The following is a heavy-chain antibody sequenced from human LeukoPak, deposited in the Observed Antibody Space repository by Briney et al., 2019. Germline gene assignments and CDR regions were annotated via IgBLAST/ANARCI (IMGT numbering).Heavy chain of an antibody. CDR2: ITTSSSYM. J-gene: IGHJ6*03. CDR1: GFTFSAYN. Sequence: PGGSLRLSCAASGFTFSAYNMNWVRRTPGKGLEWVSSITTSSSYMFYADSVRGRFTISRDNAENSLYLQMNSLRDEDTAVYYCARDPYSGGYGAYYYYYYMDVWGKGTTVTVSS. D-gene: IGHD6-19*01. V-gene: IGHV3-21*01. CDR3: ARDPYSGGYGAYYYYYYMDV.